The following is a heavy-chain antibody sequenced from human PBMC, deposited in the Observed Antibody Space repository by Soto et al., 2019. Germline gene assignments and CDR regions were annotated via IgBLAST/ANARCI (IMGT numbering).Heavy chain of an antibody. CDR1: GFTFSSYW. J-gene: IGHJ4*02. Sequence: EVQLVESGGGLVQPGGSLRLSCAASGFTFSSYWMSWVRQAPGKGLEWVANIKQDGSEKYYVDSVKGRFTISRDNAKNSLYLQMNSMRAEDTAVYYCARDSPTVTTYDEGFDYWGQGTLVTVSS. CDR2: IKQDGSEK. CDR3: ARDSPTVTTYDEGFDY. D-gene: IGHD4-17*01. V-gene: IGHV3-7*01.